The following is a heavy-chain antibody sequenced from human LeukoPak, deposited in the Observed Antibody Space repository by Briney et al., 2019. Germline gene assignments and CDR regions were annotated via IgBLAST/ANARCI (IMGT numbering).Heavy chain of an antibody. D-gene: IGHD6-19*01. J-gene: IGHJ3*02. V-gene: IGHV4-59*01. CDR3: ARVIPVAGDAFDI. CDR2: IYYSGST. CDR1: GASISSYY. Sequence: SETLSLTCTVSGASISSYYWSWIRQPPGKGLEWIGYIYYSGSTNYNPSLKSRVTISADTSKSQFSLKLSSVTAADTAVYYCARVIPVAGDAFDIWGQGTMVTVSS.